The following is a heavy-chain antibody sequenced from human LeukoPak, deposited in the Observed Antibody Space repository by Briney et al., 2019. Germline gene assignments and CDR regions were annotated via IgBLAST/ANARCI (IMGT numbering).Heavy chain of an antibody. D-gene: IGHD1-26*01. V-gene: IGHV3-74*01. Sequence: GGSLRLSCAASGFTFSDYWVHWVRQPPGKGLVWVSRINSGGSSTSYADSVKGRFTISRDDVKNTLYLQMNILRAEDTAVYYCARGLSGHYAFDVWGRGTMVTVSS. CDR2: INSGGSST. CDR3: ARGLSGHYAFDV. J-gene: IGHJ3*01. CDR1: GFTFSDYW.